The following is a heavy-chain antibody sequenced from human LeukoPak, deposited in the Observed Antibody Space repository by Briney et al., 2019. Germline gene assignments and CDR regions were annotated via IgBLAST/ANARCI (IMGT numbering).Heavy chain of an antibody. V-gene: IGHV1-46*01. CDR2: INPSGGST. D-gene: IGHD3-10*01. Sequence: GASVKVSCKASGYTFTSYYMHWVRQAPGQGLRWWGKINPSGGSTSYAQKFQGRVTMTRDTSTSTVYMELSSLRSEDTAVYYCARAVGYYGSGSSNDYWGQGTLVTVSS. CDR1: GYTFTSYY. J-gene: IGHJ4*02. CDR3: ARAVGYYGSGSSNDY.